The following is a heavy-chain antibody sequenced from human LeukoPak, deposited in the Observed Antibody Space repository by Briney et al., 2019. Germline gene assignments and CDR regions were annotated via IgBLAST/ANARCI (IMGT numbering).Heavy chain of an antibody. V-gene: IGHV3-30*18. D-gene: IGHD6-19*01. CDR1: GFTFSTYV. J-gene: IGHJ4*02. Sequence: GGSLRLSCAASGFTFSTYVMHWVRQAPGKGLEWVAVISYDGNNKYYADSVKGRFTISRDNSKNTLYVQMNNLRAEDTAVYSCAKVDSSGWQNIDYWGQGTLVTVSS. CDR2: ISYDGNNK. CDR3: AKVDSSGWQNIDY.